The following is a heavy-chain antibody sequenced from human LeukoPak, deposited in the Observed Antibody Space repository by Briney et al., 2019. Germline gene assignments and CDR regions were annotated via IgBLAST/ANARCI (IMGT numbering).Heavy chain of an antibody. D-gene: IGHD6-13*01. CDR3: AISSSSGFTLFDY. J-gene: IGHJ4*02. V-gene: IGHV3-72*01. Sequence: GGSLGLSCAVSGFTFSDHYMDWVRQAPGKGLEWVGRIRNKANSYTTEYAASVKGRFTISRDDSKNSVFLQMNNLKTEDSAVYYCAISSSSGFTLFDYWGQGILVIVSS. CDR1: GFTFSDHY. CDR2: IRNKANSYTT.